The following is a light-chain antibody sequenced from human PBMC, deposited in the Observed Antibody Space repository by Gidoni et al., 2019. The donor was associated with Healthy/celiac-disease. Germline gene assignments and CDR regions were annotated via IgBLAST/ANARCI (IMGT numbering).Light chain of an antibody. Sequence: QSALTQPASVSGSPGQSITISCTGTSSDVGGYNYVSWYQKHPGKAPKLMIYDVSNRPSGVSNRFSGSKSGNTASLTISGLQAEDEADYYCSSYTSSSTPNWVFGGGTKLTVL. J-gene: IGLJ3*02. CDR3: SSYTSSSTPNWV. CDR1: SSDVGGYNY. CDR2: DVS. V-gene: IGLV2-14*01.